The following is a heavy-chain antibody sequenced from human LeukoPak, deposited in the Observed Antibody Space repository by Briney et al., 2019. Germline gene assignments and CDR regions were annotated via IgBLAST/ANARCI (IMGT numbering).Heavy chain of an antibody. J-gene: IGHJ4*02. Sequence: PGGSLRLSCAASGFPFSNYWMHWVRQAPGKGLVWVSRVNSDGSNTNYADSVKGRFTISRDNAENTLYMRMNSLRPEDTAVYYCARGYYSSRRFDSWGQGTLVTVSS. CDR1: GFPFSNYW. V-gene: IGHV3-74*01. CDR2: VNSDGSNT. D-gene: IGHD6-13*01. CDR3: ARGYYSSRRFDS.